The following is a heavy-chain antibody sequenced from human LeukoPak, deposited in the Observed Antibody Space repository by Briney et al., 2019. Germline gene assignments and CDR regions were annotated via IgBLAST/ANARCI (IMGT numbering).Heavy chain of an antibody. V-gene: IGHV1-69*13. CDR2: IIPIFGTA. D-gene: IGHD6-13*01. Sequence: SVKVSCKASGGTFSSYAISWVRQAPGQGLEWMGGIIPIFGTANYAQKFQGRVTITADESTSTAYMELSSLRSEDTAVYYCASCPIAAAGNDFDYWGQGTLVTVSS. J-gene: IGHJ4*02. CDR3: ASCPIAAAGNDFDY. CDR1: GGTFSSYA.